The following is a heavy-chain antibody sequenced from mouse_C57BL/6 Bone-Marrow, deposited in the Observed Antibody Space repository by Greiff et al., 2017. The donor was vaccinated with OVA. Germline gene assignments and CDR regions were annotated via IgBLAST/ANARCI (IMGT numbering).Heavy chain of an antibody. CDR2: MYPRSGNT. J-gene: IGHJ3*01. CDR1: GYTFTSYG. D-gene: IGHD2-4*01. V-gene: IGHV1-81*01. Sequence: VQLQQSGAELARPGASVKLSCKASGYTFTSYGISWVKQRTGQGLEWIGEMYPRSGNTKYNEKFKGKSTLTADKSSSTAYMELRILTSEDSAVYFCAREVYYDYDGAGWFAYWGQGTLVTVSA. CDR3: AREVYYDYDGAGWFAY.